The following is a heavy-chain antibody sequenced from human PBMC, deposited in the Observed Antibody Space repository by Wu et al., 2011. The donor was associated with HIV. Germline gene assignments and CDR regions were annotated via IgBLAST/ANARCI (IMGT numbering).Heavy chain of an antibody. CDR1: GGTFSTYA. CDR2: IIPIFGTA. CDR3: ARGXGDEAAIVRHFDY. V-gene: IGHV1-69*14. J-gene: IGHJ4*02. D-gene: IGHD2-2*01. Sequence: QVQLVQSGAEVKKPGSSVKVSCKASGGTFSTYAISWVRQAPGQGLEWMGRIIPIFGTADSAQKFQDRVTITADKSTSTAYMELSSLRSEDTAVYYCARGXGDEAAIVRHFDYWGQGTLVTVSS.